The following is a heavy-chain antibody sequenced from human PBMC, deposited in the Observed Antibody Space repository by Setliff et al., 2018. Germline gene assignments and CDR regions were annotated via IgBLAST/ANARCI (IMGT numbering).Heavy chain of an antibody. Sequence: SETLSLTCTVSGGSISSYYWSWIRQPAGKGLEWIGHIYIGGSANYNPSLKSRVTTSVDTSKNQFSLKLSSVTAADTAVYYCARQGRKSDSRGYYYWTDFDYWGQGALVTVSS. CDR3: ARQGRKSDSRGYYYWTDFDY. CDR1: GGSISSYY. J-gene: IGHJ4*02. V-gene: IGHV4-4*08. D-gene: IGHD3-22*01. CDR2: IYIGGSA.